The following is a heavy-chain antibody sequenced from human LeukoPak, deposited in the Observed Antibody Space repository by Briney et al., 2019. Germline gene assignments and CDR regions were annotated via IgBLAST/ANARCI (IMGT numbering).Heavy chain of an antibody. V-gene: IGHV2-5*01. J-gene: IGHJ3*02. CDR3: ARTRGITMFRGVIHDAFDI. D-gene: IGHD3-10*01. CDR2: LYCYDDK. Sequence: SGPTLAKPTKTLTLTCTFSGFSLSTSGLGVGWIRQPPGKALQWLALLYCYDDKRYRPSLKSRLTIMKDTSKNQVVLIMTNMDPVDTATYYCARTRGITMFRGVIHDAFDIWGQGTMVTVSS. CDR1: GFSLSTSGLG.